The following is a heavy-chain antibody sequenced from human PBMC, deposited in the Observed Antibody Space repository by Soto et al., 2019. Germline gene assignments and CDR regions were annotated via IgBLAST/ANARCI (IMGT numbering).Heavy chain of an antibody. V-gene: IGHV1-18*01. CDR2: ISAYNGNT. D-gene: IGHD3-3*02. J-gene: IGHJ4*02. CDR3: ARDVPATAAFLWDF. Sequence: GLEWMGWISAYNGNTHYAQRLQGRVTLTTDTSRSTGYMELRSLTPDDTAVYFCARDVPATAAFLWDFWGQGTLVTVSS.